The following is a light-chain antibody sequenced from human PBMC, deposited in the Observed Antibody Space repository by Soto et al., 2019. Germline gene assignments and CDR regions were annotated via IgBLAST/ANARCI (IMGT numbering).Light chain of an antibody. CDR3: QIYNTSPWT. CDR1: HSVSGNY. V-gene: IGKV3-20*01. CDR2: GAS. Sequence: EIVLTQSPGTLSLFPGERATLSCTASHSVSGNYLAWYQQKPGQAPRLLFYGASTRASGSPDRVSGSGSGTGFTLSISRLEPEDFAVYYCQIYNTSPWTFGQGTRVEVK. J-gene: IGKJ1*01.